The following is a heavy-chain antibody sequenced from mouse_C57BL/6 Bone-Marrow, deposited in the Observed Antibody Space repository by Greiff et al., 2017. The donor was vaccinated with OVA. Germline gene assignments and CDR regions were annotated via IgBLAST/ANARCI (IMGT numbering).Heavy chain of an antibody. D-gene: IGHD2-4*01. CDR3: AKGGIYYDYDDFDY. J-gene: IGHJ2*01. V-gene: IGHV3-6*01. CDR2: ISYDGSN. Sequence: VQLQQSGPGLVKPSQSLSLTCSVTGYSITSGYYWNWIRQFPGNKLEWMGYISYDGSNNYNPSLKNRISITRDTSKNQFFLKLNSVTTEDTATYYCAKGGIYYDYDDFDYWGQGTTLTVSS. CDR1: GYSITSGYY.